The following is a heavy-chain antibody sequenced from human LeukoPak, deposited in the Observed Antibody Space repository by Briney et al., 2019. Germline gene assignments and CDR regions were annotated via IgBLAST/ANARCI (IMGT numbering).Heavy chain of an antibody. Sequence: SETLSLTCTVSGVSISSGGYYWSWIRQHPGKGLEWIGYIFYSGRAYYNPSLKSRLTISIDTSKNQFSLKLTSVTAADTGVYYCARVSPPYDNSGHYKRFDYWGQGTLVTVSS. J-gene: IGHJ4*02. V-gene: IGHV4-31*03. CDR1: GVSISSGGYY. CDR3: ARVSPPYDNSGHYKRFDY. D-gene: IGHD3-22*01. CDR2: IFYSGRA.